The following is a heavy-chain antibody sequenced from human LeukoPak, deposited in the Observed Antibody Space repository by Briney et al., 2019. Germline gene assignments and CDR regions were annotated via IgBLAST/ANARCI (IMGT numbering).Heavy chain of an antibody. CDR2: IHPGDSDT. CDR1: GYVFTSYW. J-gene: IGHJ5*02. Sequence: PGGSLRLSCKASGYVFTSYWIGWVRQMPGKGPEWMGIIHPGDSDTRYSPSFQGQVTISAGKSISAAYLQWSSLKASDTAMYYCARLYCSGGSCFDPWGQGTLVTVSS. V-gene: IGHV5-51*01. D-gene: IGHD2-15*01. CDR3: ARLYCSGGSCFDP.